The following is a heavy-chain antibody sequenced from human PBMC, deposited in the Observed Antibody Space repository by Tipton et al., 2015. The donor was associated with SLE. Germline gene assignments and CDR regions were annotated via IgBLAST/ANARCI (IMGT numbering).Heavy chain of an antibody. CDR1: GGSISSYY. D-gene: IGHD6-13*01. Sequence: TLSLTCTVSGGSISSYYWSWIRQPPGKGLEWIGYIYSTGSANYNPSLKSRVTISVDTSKNQFSLKLSSVTAADTAVYYCARRGALAAAGVYYYYGMDVWGQGTTVTVSS. CDR3: ARRGALAAAGVYYYYGMDV. V-gene: IGHV4-59*07. J-gene: IGHJ6*02. CDR2: IYSTGSA.